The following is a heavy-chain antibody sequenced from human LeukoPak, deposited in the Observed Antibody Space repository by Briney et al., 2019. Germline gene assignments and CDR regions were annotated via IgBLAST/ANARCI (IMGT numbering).Heavy chain of an antibody. CDR1: GFTFSSYG. Sequence: PGGSLRLSCAASGFTFSSYGMHWVRQAPGKGLEWVAVISYDGSNKYYADSVKGRFTISRHNSNNTLYLQMNSLRAEDTAVYYCARSRGSYLEYFDYWGQGTLVTVSS. J-gene: IGHJ4*02. CDR2: ISYDGSNK. CDR3: ARSRGSYLEYFDY. D-gene: IGHD1-26*01. V-gene: IGHV3-30*03.